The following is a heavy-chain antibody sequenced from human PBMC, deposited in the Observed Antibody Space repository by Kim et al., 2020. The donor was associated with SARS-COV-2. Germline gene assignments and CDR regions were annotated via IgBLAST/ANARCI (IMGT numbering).Heavy chain of an antibody. CDR2: INHSGST. CDR3: ARGRGYCSSTSCYTPPYYYYGMDV. D-gene: IGHD2-2*02. V-gene: IGHV4-34*01. CDR1: GGSFSGYY. Sequence: SETLSLTCAVYGGSFSGYYWSWIRQPPGKGLEWIGEINHSGSTNYNPSLKSRVTISVDTSKNQFSLKLSSVTAADTAVYYCARGRGYCSSTSCYTPPYYYYGMDVWGQGTTVTVSS. J-gene: IGHJ6*02.